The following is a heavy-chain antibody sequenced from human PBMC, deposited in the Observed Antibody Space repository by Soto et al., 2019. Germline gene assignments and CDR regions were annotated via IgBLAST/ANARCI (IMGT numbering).Heavy chain of an antibody. CDR1: GGSLSGYF. Sequence: PSETLSLTCAVYGGSLSGYFWSWVRQPPGKGLEWIGEINHSGSTNYNPSLKSRVTISADTSKHQFSLRLSSVTAAASAIYYCGSYHYYDLRSGSRRYLGGWGRVTT. V-gene: IGHV4-34*01. D-gene: IGHD3-3*01. CDR3: GSYHYYDLRSGSRRYLGG. CDR2: INHSGST. J-gene: IGHJ6*03.